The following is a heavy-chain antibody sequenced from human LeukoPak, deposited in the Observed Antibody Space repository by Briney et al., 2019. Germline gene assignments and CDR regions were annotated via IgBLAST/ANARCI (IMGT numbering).Heavy chain of an antibody. CDR1: GFTFSSYS. Sequence: PGGSLRLSCAASGFTFSSYSINWVRRAPGKGLERVSSISGSSSYIYYADSVKGRFTISRDNAKKSLYLQMNSLRAEDTAVYYCARDLYIEIISAFDIWGQGTMVTVSS. V-gene: IGHV3-21*01. CDR3: ARDLYIEIISAFDI. J-gene: IGHJ3*02. D-gene: IGHD2-15*01. CDR2: ISGSSSYI.